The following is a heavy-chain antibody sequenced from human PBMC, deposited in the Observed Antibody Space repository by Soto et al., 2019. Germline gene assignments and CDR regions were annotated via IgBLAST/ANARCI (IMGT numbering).Heavy chain of an antibody. CDR3: ARGYAFDI. CDR2: IHHSGST. Sequence: SETLFLTCTVSGGSISSGGYYWSWVRQPPGKGLEWIGEIHHSGSTNYNTSLRSRVTTSVDKSKNQFSLNLISVTAADTAMYYCARGYAFDIWGQGTMVTLSS. J-gene: IGHJ3*02. V-gene: IGHV4-39*07. CDR1: GGSISSGGYY.